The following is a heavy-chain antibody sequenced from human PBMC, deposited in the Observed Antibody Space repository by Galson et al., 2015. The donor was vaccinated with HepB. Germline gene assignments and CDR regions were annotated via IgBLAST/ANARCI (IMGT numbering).Heavy chain of an antibody. J-gene: IGHJ4*02. CDR2: ISSSSSTI. D-gene: IGHD1-7*01. CDR1: GFTFSSYS. Sequence: SLRLSCAASGFTFSSYSMNWVRQAPGKGLEWVSYISSSSSTIYYADSVKGRFTISRDNAKNSLYLQMNSLRAEDTAVYYCARDHVVPAANLYNWNYDEGSNFDYWGQGTLVTVSS. V-gene: IGHV3-48*04. CDR3: ARDHVVPAANLYNWNYDEGSNFDY.